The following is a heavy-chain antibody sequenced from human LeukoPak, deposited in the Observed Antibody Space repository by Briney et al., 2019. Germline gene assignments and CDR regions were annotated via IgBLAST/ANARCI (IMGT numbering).Heavy chain of an antibody. CDR2: IYYSGST. CDR1: GGSISSSSYY. CDR3: ARDPGYVENWFDP. Sequence: SETLSLTCTVSGGSISSSSYYWGWIRQPPGKGLEWIGSIYYSGSTYYNPSLKSRVTISVDTSKNQFSLKLSSVTAADTAVCYCARDPGYVENWFDPWGQGTLVTVSS. V-gene: IGHV4-39*07. J-gene: IGHJ5*02. D-gene: IGHD1-1*01.